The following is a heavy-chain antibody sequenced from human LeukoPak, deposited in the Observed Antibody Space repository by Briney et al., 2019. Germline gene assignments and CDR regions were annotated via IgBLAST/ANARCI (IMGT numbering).Heavy chain of an antibody. J-gene: IGHJ4*02. CDR2: ISWNSGSI. Sequence: PGRSLRLSCAASGFTFDDYAMHWVRQPPGKGLEWVSGISWNSGSIGYADSAEGRFTISRDNAKNSLYLQMNSLRPEDTALYYCAIFDGFDYWGQGTLVTVSS. V-gene: IGHV3-9*01. CDR1: GFTFDDYA. CDR3: AIFDGFDY. D-gene: IGHD3-9*01.